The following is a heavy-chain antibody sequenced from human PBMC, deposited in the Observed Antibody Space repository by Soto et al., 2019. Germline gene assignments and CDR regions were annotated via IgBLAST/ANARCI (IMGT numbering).Heavy chain of an antibody. V-gene: IGHV1-69*01. CDR2: IIPIFGTA. J-gene: IGHJ4*02. Sequence: QVQLVQSGAEVKKPGSSVKVSCKASGGTFSSYAISWVRQAPGQGLEWMGGIIPIFGTANYAQKFQGRVTITADESTSTASMELSSLRSEDTDVDYCAAGGYSSSWSFDYWGQGTLVTVSS. CDR3: AAGGYSSSWSFDY. D-gene: IGHD6-13*01. CDR1: GGTFSSYA.